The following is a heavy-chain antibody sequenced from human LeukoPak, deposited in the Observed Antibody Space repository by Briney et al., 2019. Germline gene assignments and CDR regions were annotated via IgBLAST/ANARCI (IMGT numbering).Heavy chain of an antibody. CDR3: ARRGAVGAAFFGY. CDR1: GYSSTSYW. D-gene: IGHD1-26*01. J-gene: IGHJ4*02. CDR2: IFPGDSDT. Sequence: GESLKISCKGSGYSSTSYWIGWVRQMPGKGLEWMGIIFPGDSDTRYSPSFQGQVTISADKSINSAYLQWNSLKASDTAIYYCARRGAVGAAFFGYWGQGTLVTVSS. V-gene: IGHV5-51*01.